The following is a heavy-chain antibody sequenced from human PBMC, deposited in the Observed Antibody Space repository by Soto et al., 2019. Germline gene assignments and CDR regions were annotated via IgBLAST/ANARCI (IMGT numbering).Heavy chain of an antibody. CDR3: ARGAGYYYDSSGYSDAFDI. V-gene: IGHV4-4*07. CDR1: GGSISSYY. J-gene: IGHJ3*02. D-gene: IGHD3-22*01. CDR2: IYTSGST. Sequence: LSLTCTVSGGSISSYYWSWIRQPAGKGLEWIGRIYTSGSTNYNPSLKSRVTMSVDTSKNQFSLKLSSVTAADTAVYYCARGAGYYYDSSGYSDAFDIWGQGTMVTVSS.